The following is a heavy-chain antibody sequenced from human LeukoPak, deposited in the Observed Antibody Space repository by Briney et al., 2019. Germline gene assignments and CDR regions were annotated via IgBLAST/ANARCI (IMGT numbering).Heavy chain of an antibody. CDR1: GFTFCSYS. Sequence: GSLRLSCAASGFTFCSYSMNWVRQAPGKGREGVSGMSRPSGYIYYAESVRGRFNISRDNAKNSLYVEMNSLRAEDTAVYYCVRDHYLVVRGINYYLHMDAWGKGTTVIIS. V-gene: IGHV3-21*04. D-gene: IGHD3-10*01. CDR3: VRDHYLVVRGINYYLHMDA. CDR2: MSRPSGYI. J-gene: IGHJ6*03.